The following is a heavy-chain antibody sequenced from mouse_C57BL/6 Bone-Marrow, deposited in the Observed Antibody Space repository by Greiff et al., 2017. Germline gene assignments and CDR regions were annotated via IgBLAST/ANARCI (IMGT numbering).Heavy chain of an antibody. Sequence: QVQLQQPGAELVKPGASVKVSCKASGYTFTSYWMHWVKQRPGQGLEWIGRIHPSDSATNYNQKFKGKATLTVDKSSSTAYMELSSLTSEDSAVYYWAIGVVYYGSSREYVDVWGRGPWVTVSS. J-gene: IGHJ1*03. CDR3: AIGVVYYGSSREYVDV. V-gene: IGHV1-74*01. CDR2: IHPSDSAT. CDR1: GYTFTSYW. D-gene: IGHD1-1*01.